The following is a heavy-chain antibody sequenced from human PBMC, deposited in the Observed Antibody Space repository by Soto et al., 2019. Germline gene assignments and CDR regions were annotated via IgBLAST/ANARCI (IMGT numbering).Heavy chain of an antibody. Sequence: QVQLVQSGAEVKKPGSSVKVSCKASGGTFSSYAISWVRQAPGQGLEWMGGIIPIFGTANYAQKFQGRVTITADESTSTAYMELSSLRSEDTAVYYCARDDYGDHPEEYYYYYGMDVWGQGTTVTVSS. CDR3: ARDDYGDHPEEYYYYYGMDV. V-gene: IGHV1-69*01. CDR2: IIPIFGTA. J-gene: IGHJ6*02. D-gene: IGHD4-17*01. CDR1: GGTFSSYA.